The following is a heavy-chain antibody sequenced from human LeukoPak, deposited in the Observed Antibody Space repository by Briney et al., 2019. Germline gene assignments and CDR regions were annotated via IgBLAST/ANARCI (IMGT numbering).Heavy chain of an antibody. CDR3: ARDYVAMSTIRDFGY. D-gene: IGHD5-24*01. CDR2: ISAYNGDT. J-gene: IGHJ4*02. Sequence: ASVSVSCTPSGYTFTTYGFSWVRQAPGRGREWMGWISAYNGDTSYAQRFPGRVTITTDTSTTTVYMELRSLRSDDTAVYYCARDYVAMSTIRDFGYWGQGTLVTVSS. V-gene: IGHV1-18*04. CDR1: GYTFTTYG.